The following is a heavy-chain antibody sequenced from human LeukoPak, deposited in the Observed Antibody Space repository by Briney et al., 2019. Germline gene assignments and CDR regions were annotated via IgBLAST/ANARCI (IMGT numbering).Heavy chain of an antibody. CDR2: ISGSGGSM. V-gene: IGHV3-23*01. CDR1: GFTFSSYA. D-gene: IGHD3-22*01. J-gene: IGHJ4*02. Sequence: GGSLRLSCAASGFTFSSYAMSWVRHAPGKLREWVAAISGSGGSMYYADSVKGRFTISREKSTNTLYLQMNSLRAEDTAVYYCAKAGRRITMIVVVIAFDYWGQGALVTVSS. CDR3: AKAGRRITMIVVVIAFDY.